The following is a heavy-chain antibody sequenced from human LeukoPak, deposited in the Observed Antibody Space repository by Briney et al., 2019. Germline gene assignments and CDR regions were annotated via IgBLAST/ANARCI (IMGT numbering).Heavy chain of an antibody. J-gene: IGHJ4*02. CDR3: ATAPPTVMFDY. CDR2: INPNSGGT. CDR1: GYTFIGYH. V-gene: IGHV1-2*02. D-gene: IGHD4-17*01. Sequence: GSVTVSCKASGYTFIGYHIHWVRQAPGQGLEWMGWINPNSGGTNYAKNFQGRVTVTSDTSISTAYMELSSLRSDDTAVYYCATAPPTVMFDYWGQGTLVTVSS.